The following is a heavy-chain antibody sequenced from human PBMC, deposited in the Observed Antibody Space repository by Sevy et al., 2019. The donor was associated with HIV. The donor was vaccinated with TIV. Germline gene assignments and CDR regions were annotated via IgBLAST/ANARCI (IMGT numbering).Heavy chain of an antibody. CDR3: ARDSTTRPRVLDY. D-gene: IGHD1-1*01. V-gene: IGHV4-59*01. CDR1: GGSISSYF. J-gene: IGHJ4*02. Sequence: SETLSLTCSVSGGSISSYFWTWVRQSPGKGLEWIGNIYFTGNTGYSPVLKSRVILSLDTSKSQFSLTLKSVTAADTAIYFCARDSTTRPRVLDYWGQGTLVTVSS. CDR2: IYFTGNT.